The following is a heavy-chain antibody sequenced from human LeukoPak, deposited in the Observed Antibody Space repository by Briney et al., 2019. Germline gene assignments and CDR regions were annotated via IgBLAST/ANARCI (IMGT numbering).Heavy chain of an antibody. Sequence: GRSLRLSCAASGFTFSSYGMHWVRQAPGKGLEWVAVIWYDGSNKYYADSVKGRFTISRDNSKNTLYLQMNSLRAEDTAVYYCAREGDTRPSLPYYFDYWGQGTLVTVSS. V-gene: IGHV3-33*01. CDR1: GFTFSSYG. J-gene: IGHJ4*02. CDR3: AREGDTRPSLPYYFDY. CDR2: IWYDGSNK. D-gene: IGHD2-21*02.